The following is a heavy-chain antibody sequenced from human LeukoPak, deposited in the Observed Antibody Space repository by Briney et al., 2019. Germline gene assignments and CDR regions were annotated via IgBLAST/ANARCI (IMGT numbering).Heavy chain of an antibody. CDR2: IYYSGST. D-gene: IGHD6-19*01. Sequence: SETLSLTCTVSGGSIGSSSYYWGWIRQPPGKGLEWIGSIYYSGSTYYNPSLKSRVTISVDTSKNQFPLKLSSVTAADTAVYYCARHLTSGWYEFDYWGQGTLVTVSS. CDR1: GGSIGSSSYY. J-gene: IGHJ4*02. CDR3: ARHLTSGWYEFDY. V-gene: IGHV4-39*01.